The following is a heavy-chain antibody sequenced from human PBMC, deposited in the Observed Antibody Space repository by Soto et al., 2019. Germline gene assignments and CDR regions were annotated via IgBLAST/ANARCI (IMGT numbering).Heavy chain of an antibody. Sequence: SETLSLTCTVSGGSISSYYWSWIRQPPGKGLEWIGYIYYSGSTNYNPSLKSRVTISVDTSKNQFSLKLSSVTAADTAVYYCARGVRASSGYDYFSFFSSSPSGYFYAYWGQGTLVTVSS. CDR1: GGSISSYY. V-gene: IGHV4-59*01. D-gene: IGHD5-12*01. CDR2: IYYSGST. CDR3: ARGVRASSGYDYFSFFSSSPSGYFYAY. J-gene: IGHJ4*02.